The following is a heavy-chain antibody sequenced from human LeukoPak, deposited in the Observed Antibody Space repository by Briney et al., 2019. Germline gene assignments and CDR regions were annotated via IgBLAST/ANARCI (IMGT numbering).Heavy chain of an antibody. CDR1: GGSISSYY. CDR3: ARGPRKIYGSGSYYHKYNWFDP. V-gene: IGHV4-59*12. CDR2: IYYSGST. Sequence: PSQTLSVTCTVSGGSISSYYWSWIRQPPGKGLEWIGYIYYSGSTNYNPSLKSRVTISVDTSKNQFSLKLSSVTAADTAVYYCARGPRKIYGSGSYYHKYNWFDPWGQGTLVTVSS. D-gene: IGHD3-10*01. J-gene: IGHJ5*02.